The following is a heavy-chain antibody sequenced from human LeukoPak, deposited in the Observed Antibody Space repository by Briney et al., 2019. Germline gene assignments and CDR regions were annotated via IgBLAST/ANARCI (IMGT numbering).Heavy chain of an antibody. D-gene: IGHD1-20*01. CDR2: IESGGST. J-gene: IGHJ1*01. V-gene: IGHV3-53*01. Sequence: GSLRLSCAASGFTVSSNYMSWVRQAPGKGLEWVSVIESGGSTYYADSVKGRFTISRDISKNTVYLQMNSLRAEDTAMYYCARDRVSGNWNDGDFQHWGQGTLVTVSS. CDR3: ARDRVSGNWNDGDFQH. CDR1: GFTVSSNY.